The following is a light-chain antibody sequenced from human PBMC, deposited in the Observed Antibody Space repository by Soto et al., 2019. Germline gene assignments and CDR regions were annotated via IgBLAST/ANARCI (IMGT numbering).Light chain of an antibody. J-gene: IGKJ1*01. CDR1: QGVTSSS. V-gene: IGKV3-20*01. Sequence: EIVLTQSPGTLSLSPGEVATLSCRASQGVTSSSVAWYQQRPGEAPRLLIYGAFTRATGIPDRFSGRGSGTDFTLNISRLEPEDFAVYYCLQYGSSSTFGQGTTVEIK. CDR2: GAF. CDR3: LQYGSSST.